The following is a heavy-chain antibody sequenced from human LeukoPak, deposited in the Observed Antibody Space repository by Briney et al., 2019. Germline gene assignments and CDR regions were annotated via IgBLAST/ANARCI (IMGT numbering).Heavy chain of an antibody. J-gene: IGHJ5*02. V-gene: IGHV3-30*02. Sequence: PGGSLRLSCAASGFTFSSFGMHWVRQAPGKGLEWVAFIRYDASNKYYADSVKGRFTISRDNSKNTLYLQMNSPRAEDTAVYYCATDVHPGNNWFDPWGQGTLVTVSS. CDR2: IRYDASNK. CDR3: ATDVHPGNNWFDP. CDR1: GFTFSSFG. D-gene: IGHD1-1*01.